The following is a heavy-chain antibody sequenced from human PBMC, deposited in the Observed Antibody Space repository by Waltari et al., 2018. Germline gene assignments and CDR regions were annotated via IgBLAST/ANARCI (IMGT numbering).Heavy chain of an antibody. Sequence: QVQLQQWGAGLLKPSETLSLTCAVYGGSFSGYYWSWIRQPPGKGLEWIGEINHSGRTNYNPSLKSRVTIAVDTSKNQFSLKLSSVTAADTAVYYCARGSAPPTIGYFQHWGQGTLVTVSS. J-gene: IGHJ1*01. V-gene: IGHV4-34*01. CDR2: INHSGRT. CDR3: ARGSAPPTIGYFQH. CDR1: GGSFSGYY. D-gene: IGHD5-12*01.